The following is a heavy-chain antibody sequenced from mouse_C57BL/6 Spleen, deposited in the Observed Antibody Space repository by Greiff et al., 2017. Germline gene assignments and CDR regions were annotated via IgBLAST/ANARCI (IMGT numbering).Heavy chain of an antibody. Sequence: QVQLQQPGTELVKPGASVKLSCKASGYTFTSYWMHWVKQRPGQGLEWIGNINPSNGGTNYNEKFKSKATLTVDTSSSTAYMQLSSLTSEDSAVYSCARWLRRDYFDYWGQGTTLTVSS. D-gene: IGHD2-2*01. J-gene: IGHJ2*01. V-gene: IGHV1-53*01. CDR1: GYTFTSYW. CDR3: ARWLRRDYFDY. CDR2: INPSNGGT.